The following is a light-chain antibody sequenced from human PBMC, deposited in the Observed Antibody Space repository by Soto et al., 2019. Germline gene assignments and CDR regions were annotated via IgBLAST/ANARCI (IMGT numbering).Light chain of an antibody. Sequence: QSALTQTPSASGSPGQSVTISCTGTSSDVGGYSYVSWYQQHPGKAPKLMIYEVTKRPSGVPDPFSGSKSGNTASLTVSGLQAEDEADYYCSSYAGDFWVFGGGTKLTVL. CDR1: SSDVGGYSY. V-gene: IGLV2-8*01. CDR2: EVT. J-gene: IGLJ3*02. CDR3: SSYAGDFWV.